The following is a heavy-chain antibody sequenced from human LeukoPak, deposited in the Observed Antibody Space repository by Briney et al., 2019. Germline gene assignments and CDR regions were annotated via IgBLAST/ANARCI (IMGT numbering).Heavy chain of an antibody. CDR2: ISGSGGST. Sequence: GGSLRLSCAASGFTFSSYAMNWVRQAPGKGLEWVSAISGSGGSTYYADSVKGRFTISRDNSKNTLYLQMNSLRAEDTAVYYCVKDQRYYDILTGYYPLDYWGQGTLVTVSS. V-gene: IGHV3-23*01. D-gene: IGHD3-9*01. CDR3: VKDQRYYDILTGYYPLDY. CDR1: GFTFSSYA. J-gene: IGHJ4*02.